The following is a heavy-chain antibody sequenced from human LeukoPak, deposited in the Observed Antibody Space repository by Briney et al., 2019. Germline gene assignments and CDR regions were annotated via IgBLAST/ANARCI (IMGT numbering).Heavy chain of an antibody. J-gene: IGHJ4*02. CDR2: ISGNGDGT. CDR3: AKRYVSGSFFDY. V-gene: IGHV3-23*01. CDR1: GFTFSSYA. Sequence: PGGSLRLSCAASGFTFSSYAMSWVRQAPGKGLEWVSSISGNGDGTYYADSVKDRFTISRDNSKNTLYLQMNGLRAEDTAVYYCAKRYVSGSFFDYWGQGSLVTVSS. D-gene: IGHD3-10*01.